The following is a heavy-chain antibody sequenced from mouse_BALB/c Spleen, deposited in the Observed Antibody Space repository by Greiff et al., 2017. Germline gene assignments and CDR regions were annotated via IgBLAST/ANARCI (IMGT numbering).Heavy chain of an antibody. J-gene: IGHJ4*01. CDR3: ARGDGKGVYYAMDY. Sequence: QVQLQQSGPELVRPGVSVKISCKGSSYTFTDYAMHWVKQSHAKSLEWIGVISTYYGNTNYNQKFKGKATMTVDKSSSTAYMELARLTSEDSAVYYCARGDGKGVYYAMDYWGQGTSVTVSS. CDR2: ISTYYGNT. V-gene: IGHV1-67*01. D-gene: IGHD2-1*01. CDR1: SYTFTDYA.